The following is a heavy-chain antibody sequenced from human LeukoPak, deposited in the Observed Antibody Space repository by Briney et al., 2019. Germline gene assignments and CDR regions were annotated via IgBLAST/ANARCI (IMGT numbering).Heavy chain of an antibody. CDR1: GYSISSGYF. Sequence: PSETLSLTCTVSGYSISSGYFWGWIRQPPGRGLEWIAIIHSGESPYYSPSLESRVTMAIDTSKNQLSLKLNSVTAADTAVYYCARGGGVRTGSGWRPGNSFDPWGQGTLVTVSS. CDR2: IHSGESP. J-gene: IGHJ5*02. CDR3: ARGGGVRTGSGWRPGNSFDP. V-gene: IGHV4-38-2*02. D-gene: IGHD6-19*01.